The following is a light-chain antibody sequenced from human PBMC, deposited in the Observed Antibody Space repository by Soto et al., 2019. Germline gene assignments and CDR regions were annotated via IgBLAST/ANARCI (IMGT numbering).Light chain of an antibody. Sequence: QTVVSQEPSFSVSPGETVTLTCGLTSASVLTSYYPSWYQQTPGQAPRTLIYSTNIRSSGVPDLFSGSILGNKAALTITGAQADDESDYYCAGYVGSGTVGVGGGTKRTVL. J-gene: IGLJ2*01. CDR2: STN. V-gene: IGLV8-61*01. CDR3: AGYVGSGTVG. CDR1: SASVLTSYY.